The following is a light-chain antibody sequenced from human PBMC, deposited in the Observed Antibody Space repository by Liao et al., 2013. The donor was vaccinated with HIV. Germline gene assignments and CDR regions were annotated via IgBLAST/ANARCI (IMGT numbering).Light chain of an antibody. CDR3: QVWDSNSDHPYV. V-gene: IGLV3-21*01. CDR2: YDS. CDR1: NIGSKS. Sequence: SYVLTQPPSVSVAPGKTARITCGGNNIGSKSVHWYQQQPGQAPVLVIYYDSDRPSGIPERFSGSNSGNTATLTISRVEAGDEADYYCQVWDSNSDHPYVFGTGTKVTVL. J-gene: IGLJ1*01.